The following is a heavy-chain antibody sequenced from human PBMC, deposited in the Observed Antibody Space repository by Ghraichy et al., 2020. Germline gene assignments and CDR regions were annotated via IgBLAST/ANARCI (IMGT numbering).Heavy chain of an antibody. CDR3: AKMAVPDPFDY. J-gene: IGHJ4*02. CDR2: ISSSSSHI. Sequence: GESLNISCAASGFTFSSYSMNWVRQAPGKGLEWVSSISSSSSHIHSVASVKGRFTISRDNAKNLLYLQMNSLRVEDTAVYYCAKMAVPDPFDYWGQGTLVTVSS. CDR1: GFTFSSYS. V-gene: IGHV3-21*04. D-gene: IGHD6-19*01.